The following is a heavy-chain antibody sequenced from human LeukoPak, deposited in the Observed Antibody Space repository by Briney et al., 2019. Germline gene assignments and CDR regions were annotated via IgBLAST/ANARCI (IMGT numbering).Heavy chain of an antibody. CDR1: GFTFSDHY. CDR3: ARGVCGGDCYYYYYYYYMDV. Sequence: PGGSLRLSCAASGFTFSDHYMDWVRQAPGKGLEWVGRTRNKANSYTTEYAASVKGRFTISRDDSENSLYLQMNSLKTEDTAVYYCARGVCGGDCYYYYYYYYMDVWGKGTTVTVSS. D-gene: IGHD2-21*01. J-gene: IGHJ6*03. CDR2: TRNKANSYTT. V-gene: IGHV3-72*01.